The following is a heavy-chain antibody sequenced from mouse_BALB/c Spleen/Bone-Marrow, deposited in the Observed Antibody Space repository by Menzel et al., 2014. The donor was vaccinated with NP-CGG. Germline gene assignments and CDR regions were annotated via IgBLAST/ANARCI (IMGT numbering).Heavy chain of an antibody. V-gene: IGHV1-87*01. CDR2: IYPGDGDT. CDR1: GYTFTSYW. J-gene: IGHJ3*01. D-gene: IGHD4-1*01. Sequence: VELMESGAELARPGASVKLSCKASGYTFTSYWMQWVKQRPGQGLEWIGAIYPGDGDTRYTQKFKGKATLTADKSSSTAYMQLSSLASEDSAVYYCARGWDWFAYWGQGTLVTVSA. CDR3: ARGWDWFAY.